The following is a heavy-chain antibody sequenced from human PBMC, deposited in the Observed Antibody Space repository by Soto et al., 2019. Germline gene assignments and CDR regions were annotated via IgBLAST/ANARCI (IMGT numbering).Heavy chain of an antibody. CDR2: IYHSGST. Sequence: SETLSLTCAVSGYSISSGYYWGWIRQPPGKGLEWIGSIYHSGSTYYNPSLKSRVTISVDTSKNQFSLKLSSVTAADTAVYYCARVHYYDSSGYYWFDPWGQGTLVTVSS. CDR3: ARVHYYDSSGYYWFDP. D-gene: IGHD3-22*01. CDR1: GYSISSGYY. J-gene: IGHJ5*02. V-gene: IGHV4-38-2*01.